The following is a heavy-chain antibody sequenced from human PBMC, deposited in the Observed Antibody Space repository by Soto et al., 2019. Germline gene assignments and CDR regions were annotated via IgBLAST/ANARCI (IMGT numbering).Heavy chain of an antibody. Sequence: SETLSLTCTVSGGSISSSSYYWGWIRQPPGKGLEWIGSIYYSGSTYYNPSLKSRVTISVDTSKNQFSLKLSSVTAADTAVYYCARLYYDILTGPLLGFDYWGQGTLVTVSS. CDR2: IYYSGST. CDR1: GGSISSSSYY. CDR3: ARLYYDILTGPLLGFDY. J-gene: IGHJ4*02. D-gene: IGHD3-9*01. V-gene: IGHV4-39*07.